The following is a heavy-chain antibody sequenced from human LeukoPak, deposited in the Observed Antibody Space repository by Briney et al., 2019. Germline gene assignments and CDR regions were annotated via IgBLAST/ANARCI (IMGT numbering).Heavy chain of an antibody. Sequence: SVKVSCKASGGTFSSYAISWVRQAPGQGLEWMGRIIPILGIANYAQKFQGRVTITADKSTSTAYMELSSLRSEDTAVYYCAREQGPYYGPGSVYYYGMDVWGQGTTVTVSS. D-gene: IGHD3-10*01. V-gene: IGHV1-69*04. CDR2: IIPILGIA. CDR3: AREQGPYYGPGSVYYYGMDV. CDR1: GGTFSSYA. J-gene: IGHJ6*02.